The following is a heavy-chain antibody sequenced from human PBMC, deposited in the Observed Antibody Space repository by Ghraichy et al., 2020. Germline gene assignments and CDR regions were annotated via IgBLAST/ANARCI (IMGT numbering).Heavy chain of an antibody. CDR1: GFTFSSYA. V-gene: IGHV3-30-3*01. CDR2: ISYDGSNK. J-gene: IGHJ1*01. D-gene: IGHD2-2*01. CDR3: ARDRSRLLLSSEYFQH. Sequence: GGSLRLSCAASGFTFSSYAMHWVRQAPGKGLEWVAVISYDGSNKYYADSVKGRFTISRDNSKNTLYLQMNSLRAEDTAVYYCARDRSRLLLSSEYFQHWGQGTLVTVSS.